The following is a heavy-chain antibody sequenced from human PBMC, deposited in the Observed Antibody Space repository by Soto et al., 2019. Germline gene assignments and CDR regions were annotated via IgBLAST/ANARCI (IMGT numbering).Heavy chain of an antibody. CDR1: GYTFSNYY. V-gene: IGHV1-46*03. J-gene: IGHJ6*02. Sequence: ASVKVSCKAVGYTFSNYYIHWVRQAPGQGLEWMGLIRPSGGSTCYAQKFQGRVTMTRDTSTSTVYMELSSLRSEDTAVYYCARDASYYDILTGYYSYYYYYGMDVWGQGTTVTVSS. CDR3: ARDASYYDILTGYYSYYYYYGMDV. CDR2: IRPSGGST. D-gene: IGHD3-9*01.